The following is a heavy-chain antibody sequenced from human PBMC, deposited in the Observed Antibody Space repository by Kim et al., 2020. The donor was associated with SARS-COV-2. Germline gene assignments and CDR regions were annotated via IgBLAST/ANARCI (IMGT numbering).Heavy chain of an antibody. CDR2: IYPGDSDT. Sequence: GESLKISCKGSGYSFTSYWIGWVRQMPGKGLEWMGIIYPGDSDTRYSPSFQGQVTISADKSISTAYLQWSSLKASDTAMYYCARLGIVVVTAVSYYFDYWGQGTLVTVSS. J-gene: IGHJ4*02. V-gene: IGHV5-51*01. CDR3: ARLGIVVVTAVSYYFDY. CDR1: GYSFTSYW. D-gene: IGHD2-21*02.